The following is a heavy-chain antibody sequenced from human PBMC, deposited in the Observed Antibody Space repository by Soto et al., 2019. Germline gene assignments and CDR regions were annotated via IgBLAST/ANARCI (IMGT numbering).Heavy chain of an antibody. J-gene: IGHJ4*02. CDR3: ARASGSYLSYFDY. D-gene: IGHD1-26*01. Sequence: QLQLQESGPGLVKPSETLSLTCTVSGGSISSSSYYWGWIRQPPGKGLEWIGSIYYSGSTYYNPYRTIPVTITVDPSKHQFSLKLSSVTAADPAVDDCARASGSYLSYFDYWGPGTLVTVSS. V-gene: IGHV4-39*01. CDR1: GGSISSSSYY. CDR2: IYYSGST.